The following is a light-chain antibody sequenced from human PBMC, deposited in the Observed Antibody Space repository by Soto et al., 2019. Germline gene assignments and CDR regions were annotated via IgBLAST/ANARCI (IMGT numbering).Light chain of an antibody. CDR1: QSVRSSY. V-gene: IGKV3-20*01. CDR3: HQYGSSSWK. Sequence: EIGLSPSPGTLSLSPGERATLSCRAGQSVRSSYLAWYQQKPGQAPRLLIYDASSRATGIPDRFSGSGSGTDFTLTISRLEPEDFAVYYCHQYGSSSWKFGQGTKVDI. CDR2: DAS. J-gene: IGKJ1*01.